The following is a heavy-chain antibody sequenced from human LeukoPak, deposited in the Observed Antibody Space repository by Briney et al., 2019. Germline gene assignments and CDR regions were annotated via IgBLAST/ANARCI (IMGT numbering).Heavy chain of an antibody. CDR2: MYYRGTT. Sequence: SETLALTCSVSGGSISSSSYHWGRIRQSPERGLEWIGSMYYRGTTYENPSLKSRLTLSIDTSNNEFSLKLTSVTAADTAVYYCAREYSRSVVAGSRPDLWGQGLLVTVSS. V-gene: IGHV4-39*02. CDR3: AREYSRSVVAGSRPDL. J-gene: IGHJ4*02. D-gene: IGHD2-21*01. CDR1: GGSISSSSYH.